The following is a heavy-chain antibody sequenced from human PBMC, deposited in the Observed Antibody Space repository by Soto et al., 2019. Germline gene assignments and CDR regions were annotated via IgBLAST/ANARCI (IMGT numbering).Heavy chain of an antibody. J-gene: IGHJ4*02. CDR3: ARGVDRTSLYSSGYQFFDY. V-gene: IGHV1-69*06. CDR2: IIPIFGTA. Sequence: QVQLVQSGAEVKKPGSSVKVSCKASGGTFSSYAISWVRQAPGQGLEWMGGIIPIFGTANYAQKFQGRVTITADKSTSTAYMELSSLRSEDTAVYYCARGVDRTSLYSSGYQFFDYWGQGTLVTVSS. CDR1: GGTFSSYA. D-gene: IGHD3-22*01.